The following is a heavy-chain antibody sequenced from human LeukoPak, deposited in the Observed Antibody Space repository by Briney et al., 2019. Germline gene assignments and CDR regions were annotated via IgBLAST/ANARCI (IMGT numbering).Heavy chain of an antibody. V-gene: IGHV4-61*01. CDR1: GDSVSSNSAA. D-gene: IGHD3-10*01. Sequence: SQTLSLTCAISGDSVSSNSAAWSWIRQPPGKTLEWIGYIYYSGSTNYNPSLRSRVTISVDSSKNQFSLKLSSVTAADTAVYYCARGSGQWGFDSWGQGTLVTVSS. CDR3: ARGSGQWGFDS. CDR2: IYYSGST. J-gene: IGHJ4*02.